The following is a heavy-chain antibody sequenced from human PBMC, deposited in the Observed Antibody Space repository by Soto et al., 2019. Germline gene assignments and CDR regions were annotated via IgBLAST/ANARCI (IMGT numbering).Heavy chain of an antibody. CDR1: GFSFNLYA. Sequence: ESGGGLVQPGGSLRLSCAASGFSFNLYAMKWVRQAPGKGLECVSAISAGGGNTYYADSVKGRFTISRDNSKNTLYLQMNSLRADDTAVYYCAKAPTYDYYYYMDVWGKGTTVTVSS. J-gene: IGHJ6*03. V-gene: IGHV3-23*01. CDR3: AKAPTYDYYYYMDV. CDR2: ISAGGGNT.